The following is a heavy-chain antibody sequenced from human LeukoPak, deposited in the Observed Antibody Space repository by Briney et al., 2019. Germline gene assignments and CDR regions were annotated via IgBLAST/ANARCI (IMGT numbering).Heavy chain of an antibody. CDR1: GFTFSSYW. D-gene: IGHD1-26*01. J-gene: IGHJ4*02. CDR2: INSDGSST. V-gene: IGHV3-74*01. CDR3: AKGVWELPNYFDY. Sequence: GGSLRLSCAASGFTFSSYWMHWVRRAPGKGLVWVSRINSDGSSTSYADSVKGRFTISRDNSKNTLYLQMNSLRAEDTAVYYCAKGVWELPNYFDYWGQGTLVTVSS.